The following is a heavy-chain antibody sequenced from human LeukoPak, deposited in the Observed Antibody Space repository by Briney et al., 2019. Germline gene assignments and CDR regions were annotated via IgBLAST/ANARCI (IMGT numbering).Heavy chain of an antibody. V-gene: IGHV1-18*01. CDR3: ARGGRRSSSPTY. Sequence: ASVKVSCKASGYSFLNYGISWVRQAPGQGLEWMGWISPYNGNTKYLQKLQGRVTMTTDTSTSTAYMEVRSLRSDDTAVYYCARGGRRSSSPTYWGQGTLVTVSS. CDR1: GYSFLNYG. J-gene: IGHJ4*02. D-gene: IGHD6-6*01. CDR2: ISPYNGNT.